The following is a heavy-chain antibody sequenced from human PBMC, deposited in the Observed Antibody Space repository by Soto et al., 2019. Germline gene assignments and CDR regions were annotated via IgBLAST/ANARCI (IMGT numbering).Heavy chain of an antibody. Sequence: PSETLSPTCTVSGGFINSYYWSWIRQPPGKGLEWIGYIYYSGSTNFNPSLQSRVTMSVDTSKNQFSLSLSSVTAADTAMYYCARGATRIQLWPFDFWGQGTLVTVSS. J-gene: IGHJ4*02. V-gene: IGHV4-59*12. CDR1: GGFINSYY. CDR2: IYYSGST. CDR3: ARGATRIQLWPFDF. D-gene: IGHD2-21*01.